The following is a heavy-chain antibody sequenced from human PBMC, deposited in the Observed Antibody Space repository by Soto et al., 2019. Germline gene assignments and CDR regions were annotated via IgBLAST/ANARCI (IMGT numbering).Heavy chain of an antibody. J-gene: IGHJ5*02. Sequence: QVQLVQSGAGVKKPGASVKVSCKASGYMFSTYDINWVRQAPGQGIEWMGWQNPNSGNTGYAQKSQGRVTMTGNTSIYTAYMELSSLGSDDTAVYYCARDHRYNWNDEGWFDPWGDGTPVTVSS. CDR2: QNPNSGNT. CDR1: GYMFSTYD. CDR3: ARDHRYNWNDEGWFDP. V-gene: IGHV1-8*01. D-gene: IGHD1-20*01.